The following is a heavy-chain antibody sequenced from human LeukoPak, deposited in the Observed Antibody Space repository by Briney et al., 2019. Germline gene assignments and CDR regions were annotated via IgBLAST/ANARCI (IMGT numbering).Heavy chain of an antibody. CDR1: GGSIISYY. V-gene: IGHV4-59*12. CDR3: ASRYDILTPGSYNWFDP. D-gene: IGHD3-9*01. J-gene: IGHJ5*02. Sequence: SETLSLTCTVSGGSIISYYWSWIRQSPGKGLEWIGYIYYTETTNYNPSLKSRVIISVDTSRNQFSLKLSSVTAADTAVYYCASRYDILTPGSYNWFDPWGQGTLVTVSS. CDR2: IYYTETT.